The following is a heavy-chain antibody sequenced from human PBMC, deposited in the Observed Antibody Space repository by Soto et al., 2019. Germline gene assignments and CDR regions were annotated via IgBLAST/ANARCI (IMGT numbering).Heavy chain of an antibody. Sequence: QPGGSLRLSCSGSGFTPTTTPLSWVRQSPGKGLEWVSTISGTASRTYYVDSVKGRFFISRDNSRNTVTLQMHNLTVDDTAVYYCATSFRYFDNWGQGARVTVSS. D-gene: IGHD3-9*01. CDR1: GFTPTTTP. V-gene: IGHV3-23*01. CDR2: ISGTASRT. J-gene: IGHJ4*02. CDR3: ATSFRYFDN.